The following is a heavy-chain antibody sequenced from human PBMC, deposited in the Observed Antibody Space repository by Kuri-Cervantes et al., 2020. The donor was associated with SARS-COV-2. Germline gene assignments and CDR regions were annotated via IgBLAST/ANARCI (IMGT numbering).Heavy chain of an antibody. CDR3: ARAGEWFDY. Sequence: SETLSLTCTVSGGSISSSSYYWGWIRQPPGKGLEWIGYIYYSGSTNYNPSLKSRVTISVDTSKNQFSLKLSSVTAADTAVYYCARAGEWFDYWGQGTLVTVSS. V-gene: IGHV4-61*05. J-gene: IGHJ4*02. CDR2: IYYSGST. CDR1: GGSISSSSYY. D-gene: IGHD3-10*01.